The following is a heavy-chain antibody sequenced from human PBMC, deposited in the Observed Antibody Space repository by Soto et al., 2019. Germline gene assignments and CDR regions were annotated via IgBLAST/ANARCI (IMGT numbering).Heavy chain of an antibody. D-gene: IGHD6-6*01. J-gene: IGHJ4*02. CDR2: ISSSSSYI. V-gene: IGHV3-21*01. Sequence: PGGSLRLSCAASGFTFSSYSMNWVRQAPGKGLEWVSSISSSSSYIYCADSVKGRFTISRDNAKNSLYLQMNSLRAEDTAVYYCARGRLYSSSSGDYWGQGTLVTVSS. CDR1: GFTFSSYS. CDR3: ARGRLYSSSSGDY.